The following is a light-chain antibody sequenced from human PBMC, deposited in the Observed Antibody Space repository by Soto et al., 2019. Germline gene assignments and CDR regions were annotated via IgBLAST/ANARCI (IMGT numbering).Light chain of an antibody. CDR3: QQSYSIPYT. V-gene: IGKV1-39*01. CDR2: AAS. Sequence: DIQMTQSPSSLSASVGDRVTITCRASQSISGYLNWYQQKPGKAPNLLIYAASTLQSGVPSRFSGSGSGTDFSLTISSLQPEDFATYYCQQSYSIPYTFGQGTKLEIK. CDR1: QSISGY. J-gene: IGKJ2*01.